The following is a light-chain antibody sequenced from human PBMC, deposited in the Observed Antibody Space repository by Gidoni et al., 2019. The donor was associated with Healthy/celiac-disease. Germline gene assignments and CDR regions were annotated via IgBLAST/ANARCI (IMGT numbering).Light chain of an antibody. CDR1: QSICSY. J-gene: IGKJ3*01. CDR3: QQSCNTPPHFT. V-gene: IGKV1-39*01. Sequence: DIQMTQSPASLSSSVGDRVTITCRASQSICSYLNWYQQKPGKATKLLIYATSSLQSGVPSRFSGSGSETDFTLTISDLQPEDFTSYYCQQSCNTPPHFTFGHXTKVDI. CDR2: ATS.